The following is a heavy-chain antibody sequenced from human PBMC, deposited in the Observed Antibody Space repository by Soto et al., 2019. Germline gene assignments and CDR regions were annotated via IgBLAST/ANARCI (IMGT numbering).Heavy chain of an antibody. V-gene: IGHV3-48*02. CDR1: GFIFSSSN. CDR3: ARDGILSRWYLDL. CDR2: ISSGSSTI. D-gene: IGHD3-3*01. Sequence: PGGSLRLSCAASGFIFSSSNMNWVRQAPGKGLEWVSYISSGSSTIYYADSVKGRFTISRDNAKNSIYLQMNSLRDEDTAVYYCARDGILSRWYLDLWRRGTLVTLSS. J-gene: IGHJ2*01.